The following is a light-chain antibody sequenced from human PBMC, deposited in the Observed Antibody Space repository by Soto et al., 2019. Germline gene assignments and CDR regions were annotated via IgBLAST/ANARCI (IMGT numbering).Light chain of an antibody. J-gene: IGLJ1*01. CDR2: EVT. CDR1: SNDVGTYNL. Sequence: QSALTQPASVSGSPGQSITISCTGTSNDVGTYNLVSWYQLHPGKAPKLMIYEVTKRPSGVSNRFSGSKSGNTASLTISGLQAEDEADYFCCSYAGGGAFYVFGTGTQLTVL. V-gene: IGLV2-23*02. CDR3: CSYAGGGAFYV.